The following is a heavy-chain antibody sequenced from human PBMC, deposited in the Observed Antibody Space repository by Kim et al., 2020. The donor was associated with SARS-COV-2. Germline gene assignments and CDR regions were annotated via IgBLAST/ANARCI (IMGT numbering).Heavy chain of an antibody. J-gene: IGHJ6*02. D-gene: IGHD3-10*01. CDR2: ISSSSSYI. Sequence: GGSLRLSCAASGFTFSSYSMNWVRQAPGKGLEWVSSISSSSSYIYYADSVKGRFTLSRDNAKNSLYLQMNSPSAEDTAVYYCARAPGPYYYGSGSYYYGWFGSVVDLDYYDGMDVWGQGTTVTVS. V-gene: IGHV3-21*01. CDR1: GFTFSSYS. CDR3: ARAPGPYYYGSGSYYYGWFGSVVDLDYYDGMDV.